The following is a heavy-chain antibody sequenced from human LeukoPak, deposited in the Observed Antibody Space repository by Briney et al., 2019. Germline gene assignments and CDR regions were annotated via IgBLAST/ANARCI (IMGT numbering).Heavy chain of an antibody. CDR1: GYTFRNYG. D-gene: IGHD3-9*01. J-gene: IGHJ4*02. V-gene: IGHV1-18*01. Sequence: ASVKVSCKASGYTFRNYGISWVRQAPGQGLEWMGWISVNNGYTNYAQKLQGRVTMTTDTSTSTAYMELRSLRSDDTAVYYCARTYYDILTGYKPEGFDYWGQGTLVTVSS. CDR3: ARTYYDILTGYKPEGFDY. CDR2: ISVNNGYT.